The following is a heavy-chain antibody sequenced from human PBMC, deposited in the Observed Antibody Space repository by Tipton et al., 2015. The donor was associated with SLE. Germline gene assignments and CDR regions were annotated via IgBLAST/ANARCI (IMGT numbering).Heavy chain of an antibody. Sequence: TLSLTCTVSGGSISSSSYYWGWIRQPPGKGLEWIGSINHSGSTNYNPSLKSRVTISVDTSKKQFSLKVSSVTAADTAVYYCARAQRLVRWFDPWGQGTLVTVSS. CDR1: GGSISSSSYY. CDR3: ARAQRLVRWFDP. J-gene: IGHJ5*02. CDR2: INHSGST. V-gene: IGHV4-39*07. D-gene: IGHD6-13*01.